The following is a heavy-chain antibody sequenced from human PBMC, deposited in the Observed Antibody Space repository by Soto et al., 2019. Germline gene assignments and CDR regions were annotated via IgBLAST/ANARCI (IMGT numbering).Heavy chain of an antibody. V-gene: IGHV4-30-2*01. Sequence: QLQLQESGSGLVKPSQTLSLTCVVSGGSITRGGYSWNWIRQPPGKGLEWIGNIHQSHITSYNPSLKSRVTIALDTSKNRLSLTLTSLTAADTAVYFCATGRRYNWNYEQFDSWGQGTLVTVSS. CDR2: IHQSHIT. CDR1: GGSITRGGYS. CDR3: ATGRRYNWNYEQFDS. J-gene: IGHJ4*02. D-gene: IGHD1-7*01.